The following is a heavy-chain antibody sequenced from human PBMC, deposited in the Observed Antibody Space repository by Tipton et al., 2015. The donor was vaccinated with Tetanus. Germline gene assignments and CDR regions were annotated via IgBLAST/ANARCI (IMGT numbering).Heavy chain of an antibody. Sequence: QVQLVQSGPEVKKPGSSVKVSCKASGGTFSSYAISWVRQAPGQGLEWMGRIIPILGIANYAQKFQGRVTITADKSTSTAYMELSSLRSEDTAVYYCARDPARTLSGYDQMDVWGQGTTVTVSS. CDR2: IIPILGIA. CDR3: ARDPARTLSGYDQMDV. D-gene: IGHD5-12*01. CDR1: GGTFSSYA. V-gene: IGHV1-69*09. J-gene: IGHJ6*02.